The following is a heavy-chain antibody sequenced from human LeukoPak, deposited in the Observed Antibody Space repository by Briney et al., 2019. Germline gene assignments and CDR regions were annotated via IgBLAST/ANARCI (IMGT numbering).Heavy chain of an antibody. J-gene: IGHJ4*02. CDR2: ISYDGSNK. V-gene: IGHV3-30*18. CDR3: AKLGIAAAGTGNFDY. D-gene: IGHD6-13*01. Sequence: PGGSLRLSCAASGFTFSNAWMSWVRQAPGKGLEWVAVISYDGSNKYYADSVKGRFTISRDNSKNTLYLQMNSLRAEDTAVYYCAKLGIAAAGTGNFDYWGQGTLVTVSS. CDR1: GFTFSNAW.